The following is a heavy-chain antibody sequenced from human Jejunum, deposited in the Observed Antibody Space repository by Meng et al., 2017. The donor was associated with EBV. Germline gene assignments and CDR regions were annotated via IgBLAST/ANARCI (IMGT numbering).Heavy chain of an antibody. CDR3: ARKAVPGTFARPKFDY. CDR1: GAAFNYYC. CDR2: IIHSGST. Sequence: KPSHAPSATLPFSGAAFNYYCCAWSRQPQGKGLEWIGEIIHSGSTNYDPSLKSRVTISVDSSKNQFSLKLTSVTAADTAVYYWARKAVPGTFARPKFDYWGQGTLVTVSS. V-gene: IGHV4-34*12. J-gene: IGHJ4*02. D-gene: IGHD6-19*01.